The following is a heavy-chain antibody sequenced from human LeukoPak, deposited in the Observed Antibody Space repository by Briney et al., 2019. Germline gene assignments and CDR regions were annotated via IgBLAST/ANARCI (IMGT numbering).Heavy chain of an antibody. V-gene: IGHV1-18*01. CDR3: ARDYRVAYYYYGMDV. CDR2: ISAYNGNT. J-gene: IGHJ6*02. CDR1: GYTFTSYG. Sequence: ASVTVSCTASGYTFTSYGISWVRQAPGQGLEWMGWISAYNGNTNYAQKLQGRVTMTTDTSTSTAYMELRSLRSDDTAVYYCARDYRVAYYYYGMDVWGQGTTVTVSS.